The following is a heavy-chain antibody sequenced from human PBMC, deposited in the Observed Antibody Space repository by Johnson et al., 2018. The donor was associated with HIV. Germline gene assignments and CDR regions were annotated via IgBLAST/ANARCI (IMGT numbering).Heavy chain of an antibody. CDR2: IRSSGSTI. V-gene: IGHV3-11*01. CDR1: GFIFSDYY. Sequence: QVQLVESGGGLVKPGGSLRLSCAASGFIFSDYYMSWIRQAPGKGLERVSYIRSSGSTIYYADSVKGRFTISRDNAKNSLYLQMNSRRAEDTAVYYRVSREWKLDAFDIWGQGTMVTVSS. J-gene: IGHJ3*02. CDR3: VSREWKLDAFDI. D-gene: IGHD3-3*01.